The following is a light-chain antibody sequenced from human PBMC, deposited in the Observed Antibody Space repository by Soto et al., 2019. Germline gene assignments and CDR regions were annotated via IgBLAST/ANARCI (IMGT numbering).Light chain of an antibody. CDR2: AAS. J-gene: IGKJ3*01. CDR1: QDINSF. CDR3: QQTNHFPFT. Sequence: DIQMTQSPSSVSASVGDGVTITCRASQDINSFLAWYQQKPGKAPKLLIYAASTLHIGVPSRFRGSGSGTAFTLTISSLQPEDFATYFCQQTNHFPFTFCPGTKVYIK. V-gene: IGKV1-12*01.